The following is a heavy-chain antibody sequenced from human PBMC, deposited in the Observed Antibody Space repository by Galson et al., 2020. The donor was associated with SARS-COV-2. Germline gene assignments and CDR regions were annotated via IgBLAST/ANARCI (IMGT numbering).Heavy chain of an antibody. J-gene: IGHJ4*02. V-gene: IGHV4-59*08. Sequence: SETLSLTCTVSGGSISRYYWSWIRQPPGKGLEWIGYIHSNGNAKHNPSPKSRGTMTVDTSENQLSLKLSSATAADTPVYYCAGYNGTYHYYWGQGTLVTVSS. CDR1: GGSISRYY. CDR3: AGYNGTYHYY. CDR2: IHSNGNA. D-gene: IGHD1-26*01.